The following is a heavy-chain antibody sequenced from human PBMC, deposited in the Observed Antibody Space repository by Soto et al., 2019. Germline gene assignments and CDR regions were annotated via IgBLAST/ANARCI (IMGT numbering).Heavy chain of an antibody. V-gene: IGHV3-30-3*01. CDR3: ARRNYYFHY. Sequence: QVQLVESGGGVVQPGRSLRLSCAASGFTFSSYAMHWVRQAPGKGLEWVAVISYDGSNKYYADSVKGRFTISRDNSKNTSYLHMTSMRAEDTAVYYCARRNYYFHYWGQGTLVTVSS. CDR1: GFTFSSYA. D-gene: IGHD1-1*01. J-gene: IGHJ4*02. CDR2: ISYDGSNK.